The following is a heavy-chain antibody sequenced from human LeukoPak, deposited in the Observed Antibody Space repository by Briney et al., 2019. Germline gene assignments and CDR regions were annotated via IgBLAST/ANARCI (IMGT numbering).Heavy chain of an antibody. CDR2: IYSGGST. D-gene: IGHD2-21*02. CDR3: AMSGRSVTAIGFDY. J-gene: IGHJ4*02. CDR1: GFTVSSNY. Sequence: PGGSLRLSCAASGFTVSSNYMSWVRQAPGKGLEWVSIIYSGGSTFYTDSVKGRFTISRDNSKNTLYLQMNSLRAEDTAVYYCAMSGRSVTAIGFDYWGQGTLVTVSS. V-gene: IGHV3-53*05.